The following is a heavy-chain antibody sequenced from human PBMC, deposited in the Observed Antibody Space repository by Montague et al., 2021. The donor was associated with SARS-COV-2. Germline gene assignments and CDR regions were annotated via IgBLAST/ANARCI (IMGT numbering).Heavy chain of an antibody. J-gene: IGHJ2*01. V-gene: IGHV3-23*01. Sequence: SLRLSCAASGFAFNNFAMSWVRQAPGKGLEWVSSIFGNAAGTYYGDSVKGRFTISRDNSKNTLYLQMNSLRAEDTAKYYCAKQPGAGAVVYWYFDLWGRGTVVSVSS. CDR1: GFAFNNFA. CDR3: AKQPGAGAVVYWYFDL. D-gene: IGHD6-19*01. CDR2: IFGNAAGT.